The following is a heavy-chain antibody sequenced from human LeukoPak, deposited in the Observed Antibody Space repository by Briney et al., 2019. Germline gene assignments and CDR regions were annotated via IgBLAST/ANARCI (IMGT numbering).Heavy chain of an antibody. D-gene: IGHD5-18*01. Sequence: GGSLRLSCAASGFTFSSYAMSWVRQAPGKGLEWVSAISGSGGSTYYADSVKGRFTISRDNSKNTMYLQMNSLRAEDTAVYYCAKGGYSYGARDAFDIWGQGTMVTVSS. V-gene: IGHV3-23*01. J-gene: IGHJ3*02. CDR2: ISGSGGST. CDR1: GFTFSSYA. CDR3: AKGGYSYGARDAFDI.